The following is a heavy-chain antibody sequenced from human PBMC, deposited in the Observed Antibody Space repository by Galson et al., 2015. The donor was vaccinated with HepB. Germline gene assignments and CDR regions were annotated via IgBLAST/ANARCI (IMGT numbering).Heavy chain of an antibody. CDR2: IKSDGTSI. J-gene: IGHJ4*02. D-gene: IGHD4-17*01. CDR3: TRVQTGNYGRFDS. CDR1: GFAISNYW. Sequence: LRLSCAASGFAISNYWMHWVRQVPGKGLVWVSRIKSDGTSITYADSVMGRFTISRDYARNMVFLQMNSLRAEDTAIYYCTRVQTGNYGRFDSWGQGTLVTVSS. V-gene: IGHV3-74*03.